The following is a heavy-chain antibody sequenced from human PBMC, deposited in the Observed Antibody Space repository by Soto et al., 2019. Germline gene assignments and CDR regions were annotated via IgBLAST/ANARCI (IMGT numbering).Heavy chain of an antibody. J-gene: IGHJ4*02. CDR2: IVVGSGNT. V-gene: IGHV1-58*01. Sequence: QMQLVQSGPEVKKPGTSVKVSCKASGFTFTSSAVQWVRQARGQRLEWIGWIVVGSGNTNYAQKFQERVTITRDMSTSTAYMELSSLRSEDTAVDYCAADGGIVATPGLGYWGQGTLVTVSS. CDR3: AADGGIVATPGLGY. D-gene: IGHD5-12*01. CDR1: GFTFTSSA.